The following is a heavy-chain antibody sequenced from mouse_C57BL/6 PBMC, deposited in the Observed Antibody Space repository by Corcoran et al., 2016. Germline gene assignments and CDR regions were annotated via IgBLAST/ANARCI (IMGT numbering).Heavy chain of an antibody. J-gene: IGHJ4*01. V-gene: IGHV1-19*01. CDR1: GYTFTDYY. Sequence: EVQLQQSGPVLVKPGASVKMSCKASGYTFTDYYMNWVKQSHGKSLEWIGVINPYNGGTSYNQKFKGKATLTVDKSSSTAYMELNSLTSEDSAVYYCARERYHEGVMDYWGQGTSVTVSS. CDR2: INPYNGGT. CDR3: ARERYHEGVMDY. D-gene: IGHD2-14*01.